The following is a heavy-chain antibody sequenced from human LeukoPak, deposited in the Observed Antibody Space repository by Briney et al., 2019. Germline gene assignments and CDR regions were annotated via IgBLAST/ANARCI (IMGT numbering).Heavy chain of an antibody. Sequence: SVKVSCKASGGTFSSYAISWLRQAPGQGLEWMGRIIPIFGTANYAQKFQGRVTITTDESTSTAYMELSSLRSEDTAVYYCARDFKLLGYCSGGSCYSTIYYFDYWGQGTLVTVSS. V-gene: IGHV1-69*05. J-gene: IGHJ4*02. CDR3: ARDFKLLGYCSGGSCYSTIYYFDY. CDR2: IIPIFGTA. CDR1: GGTFSSYA. D-gene: IGHD2-15*01.